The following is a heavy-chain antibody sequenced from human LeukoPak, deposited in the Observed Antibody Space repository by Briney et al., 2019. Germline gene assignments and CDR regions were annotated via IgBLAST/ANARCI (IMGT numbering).Heavy chain of an antibody. V-gene: IGHV1-69*02. CDR2: IIPTLGIA. Sequence: SSVKVSCKASGGTFSSYTISCVRQAPGQGLEWMGRIIPTLGIANYAQKFQGRVTITADKSTSTAYMELSSLSSEDTAVYYCATDCSSTSCYAGSFDYWCQGTLVSVSS. J-gene: IGHJ4*02. CDR3: ATDCSSTSCYAGSFDY. D-gene: IGHD2-2*01. CDR1: GGTFSSYT.